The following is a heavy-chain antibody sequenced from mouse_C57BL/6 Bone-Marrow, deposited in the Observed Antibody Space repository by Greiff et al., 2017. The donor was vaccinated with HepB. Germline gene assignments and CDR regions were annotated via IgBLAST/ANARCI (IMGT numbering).Heavy chain of an antibody. CDR1: GYAFSSSW. D-gene: IGHD2-13*01. Sequence: VQLQQSGPELVKPGASVKISCKASGYAFSSSWMNWVKQRPGKGLEWIGRIYPGDGDTNYNGKFKGKATLTAYKSSSTSYMQLSSLTSEDSAVYFCASIYYGGHWYFDVWGTGTTVTVSS. CDR3: ASIYYGGHWYFDV. J-gene: IGHJ1*03. V-gene: IGHV1-82*01. CDR2: IYPGDGDT.